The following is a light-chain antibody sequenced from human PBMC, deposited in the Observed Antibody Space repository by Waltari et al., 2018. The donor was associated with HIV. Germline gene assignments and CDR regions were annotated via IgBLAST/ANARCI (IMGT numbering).Light chain of an antibody. CDR1: SPITGRNF. CDR2: RSY. J-gene: IGLJ3*02. CDR3: ATWHDNLRVA. Sequence: QSVLRQPPSASGTPGQRVTISCSGSSPITGRNFIYWYQQAPGAAPKLLIYRSYQRPSGVPERCPGSKSGSTAYLAISHLRPDDEATYDCATWHDNLRVAFGGGT. V-gene: IGLV1-47*01.